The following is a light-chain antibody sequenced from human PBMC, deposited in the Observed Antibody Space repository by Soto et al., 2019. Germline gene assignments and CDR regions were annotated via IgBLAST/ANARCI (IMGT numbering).Light chain of an antibody. J-gene: IGKJ1*01. CDR1: QSVSSSY. CDR3: KQYGSSRT. V-gene: IGKV3-20*01. Sequence: EIVLTQSPGTLSLSPGDRATLSCRASQSVSSSYLAWYQQKPGQAPRLLIYGASSRATCIPDRFSGRGSGTDFTLTISRLEPEDFAVYYCKQYGSSRTFGQGTKVEIK. CDR2: GAS.